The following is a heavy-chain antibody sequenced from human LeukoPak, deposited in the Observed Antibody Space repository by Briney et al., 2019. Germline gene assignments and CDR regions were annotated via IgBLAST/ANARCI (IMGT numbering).Heavy chain of an antibody. Sequence: GGSLRLSCAASGFTFSSFEMNWVRQAPGQGLEWVSCISSSRSTIYYADSVKGRFTISRDNPKNSLYLQMNSLRVEDTAVYYCAREGVMAPYYFAYWGQGTPVTVSS. D-gene: IGHD3-16*01. CDR1: GFTFSSFE. CDR2: ISSSRSTI. CDR3: AREGVMAPYYFAY. V-gene: IGHV3-48*03. J-gene: IGHJ4*02.